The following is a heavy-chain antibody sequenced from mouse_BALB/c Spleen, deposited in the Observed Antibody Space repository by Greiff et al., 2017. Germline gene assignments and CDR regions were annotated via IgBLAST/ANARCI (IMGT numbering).Heavy chain of an antibody. CDR1: GDSITSGY. J-gene: IGHJ4*01. CDR2: ISYSGST. Sequence: EVQRVESGPSLVKPSQTLSLTCSVTGDSITSGYWNWIRKFPGNKLEYMGYISYSGSTYYNPSLKSRISITRDTSKNQYYLQLNSVTTEDTATYYCARGDYGNYEAMDYWGQGTSVTVSS. D-gene: IGHD2-1*01. CDR3: ARGDYGNYEAMDY. V-gene: IGHV3-8*02.